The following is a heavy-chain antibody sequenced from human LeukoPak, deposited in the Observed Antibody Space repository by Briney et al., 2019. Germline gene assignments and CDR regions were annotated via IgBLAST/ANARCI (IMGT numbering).Heavy chain of an antibody. D-gene: IGHD1-26*01. Sequence: GGSLRLSCAASGFTFSSYSMNWLRQAPGKGLEWLSYISSGSRTIYYADSVKGRFTVSRDNAKSSLYLQMNSLRAEDTAVYYCAREPISGHRDFDYWGQGALVTVSS. J-gene: IGHJ4*02. V-gene: IGHV3-48*01. CDR3: AREPISGHRDFDY. CDR2: ISSGSRTI. CDR1: GFTFSSYS.